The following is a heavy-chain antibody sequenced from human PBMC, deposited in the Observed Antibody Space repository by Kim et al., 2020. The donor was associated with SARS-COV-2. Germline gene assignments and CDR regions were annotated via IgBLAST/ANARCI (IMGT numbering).Heavy chain of an antibody. D-gene: IGHD3-10*01. J-gene: IGHJ4*02. Sequence: YSQKFQGRVIITRDTSASTAYMELSSLRSEDTAVYYCAKQMQFGQANFDYWGQGTLVTVSS. CDR3: AKQMQFGQANFDY. V-gene: IGHV1-3*01.